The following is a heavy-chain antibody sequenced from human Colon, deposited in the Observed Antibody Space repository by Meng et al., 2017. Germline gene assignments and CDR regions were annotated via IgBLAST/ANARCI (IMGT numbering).Heavy chain of an antibody. CDR1: GASISSSSYC. CDR3: ARDNDYAWGIFRNDAFDI. J-gene: IGHJ3*02. CDR2: IYYGGST. V-gene: IGHV4-39*07. D-gene: IGHD3-16*02. Sequence: SETLSLTCTVSGASISSSSYCWGWLRQPPGKGLEWVGSIYYGGSTYSNPSLKSRVTISVDTSKNQFSLKLSSVTAADTAVYYCARDNDYAWGIFRNDAFDIWGQGTMVTVSS.